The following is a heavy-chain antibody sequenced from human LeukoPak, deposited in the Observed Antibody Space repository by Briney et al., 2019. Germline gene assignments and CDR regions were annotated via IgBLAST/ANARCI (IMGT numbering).Heavy chain of an antibody. Sequence: PWGSLRLSCATSGFTFSSYAMSWVRQAPGKGLEWVSGIGASGGSTYYADSVKGRFTISRDNAKNSLYLQMNSLRAEDTAVYYCAARGGWPYNWFDPWGQGTLVSVSS. J-gene: IGHJ5*02. V-gene: IGHV3-23*01. D-gene: IGHD6-19*01. CDR2: IGASGGST. CDR1: GFTFSSYA. CDR3: AARGGWPYNWFDP.